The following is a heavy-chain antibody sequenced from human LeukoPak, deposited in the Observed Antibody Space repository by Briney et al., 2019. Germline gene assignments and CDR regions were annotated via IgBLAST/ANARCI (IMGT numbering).Heavy chain of an antibody. CDR3: AREQSRRVGYCSGGSCYSGDYYYYGMDV. Sequence: PGGSLRLSCAASGFTFSNYGMHWVRQAPGKGLEWVAVIWYDGSNKYYADSVKGRFTISRDNSKNTLYLQMNSLRAEDTAVYYCAREQSRRVGYCSGGSCYSGDYYYYGMDVWGQGTTVTVSS. CDR2: IWYDGSNK. CDR1: GFTFSNYG. J-gene: IGHJ6*02. D-gene: IGHD2-15*01. V-gene: IGHV3-33*08.